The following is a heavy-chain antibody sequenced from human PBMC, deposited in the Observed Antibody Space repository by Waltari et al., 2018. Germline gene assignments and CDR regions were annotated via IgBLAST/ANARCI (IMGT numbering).Heavy chain of an antibody. V-gene: IGHV3-74*01. CDR2: IKNDGRIT. CDR3: VRGGSNGVVRPLDY. Sequence: EVQLVESGGGLVRPGGSLSLSCLASGFTFGMHWMYWVCQGPGKGLVWVSRIKNDGRITDYADSGKGRFTISRDNAKNTLYLQMSSLRAEDTGVYYCVRGGSNGVVRPLDYWGQGTLVTVS. J-gene: IGHJ4*02. CDR1: GFTFGMHW. D-gene: IGHD3-3*01.